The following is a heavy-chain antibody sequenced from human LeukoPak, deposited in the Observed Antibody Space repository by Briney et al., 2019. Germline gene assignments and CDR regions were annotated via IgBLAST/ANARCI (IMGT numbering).Heavy chain of an antibody. CDR3: ARGGPLRGYNYGYGYY. V-gene: IGHV4-34*01. J-gene: IGHJ4*02. CDR2: INHSGST. Sequence: SETLSLTCAVYGGSFSGYYWSWIRQPPGKGLEWIGEINHSGSTNYNPSLKSRVTISVDTSKNQFSLKLSSVTAADTAVYYCARGGPLRGYNYGYGYYWGQGTLVTVSS. CDR1: GGSFSGYY. D-gene: IGHD5-18*01.